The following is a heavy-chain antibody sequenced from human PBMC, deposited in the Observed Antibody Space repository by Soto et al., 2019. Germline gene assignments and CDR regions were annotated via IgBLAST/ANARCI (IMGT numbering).Heavy chain of an antibody. V-gene: IGHV3-74*01. CDR2: ITSDGSNT. Sequence: EVQLVESGGGLVQPWGSLRLSCAASGVMFSNYWMHWVRQAPGKGLVWVSRITSDGSNTGYADSVKGRFIVSRDNTNNTLVLQINSLRAEATAIYCCARSEPASEKDDAFDIWGQGTMVIVSS. D-gene: IGHD1-26*01. CDR3: ARSEPASEKDDAFDI. J-gene: IGHJ3*02. CDR1: GVMFSNYW.